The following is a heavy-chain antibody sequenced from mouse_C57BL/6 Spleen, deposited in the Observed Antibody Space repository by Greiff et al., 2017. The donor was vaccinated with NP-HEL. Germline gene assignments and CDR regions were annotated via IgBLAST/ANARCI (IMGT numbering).Heavy chain of an antibody. Sequence: VQLQQPGAELVKPGASVKMSCKASGYTFTSYWITWVKQRPGQGLEWIGDIYPGSGSTNYNEKFKSKATLTVDTSSSTAYMQLSSLTSEDSAVYYCARSDYGDWYFDVWGTGTTVTVSS. J-gene: IGHJ1*03. CDR1: GYTFTSYW. V-gene: IGHV1-55*01. D-gene: IGHD1-1*01. CDR3: ARSDYGDWYFDV. CDR2: IYPGSGST.